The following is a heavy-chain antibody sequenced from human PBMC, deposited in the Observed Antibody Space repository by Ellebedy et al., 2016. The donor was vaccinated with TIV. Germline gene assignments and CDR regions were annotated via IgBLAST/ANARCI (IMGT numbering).Heavy chain of an antibody. D-gene: IGHD5-24*01. V-gene: IGHV3-7*01. CDR3: VRDER. CDR1: GFTFSNYA. J-gene: IGHJ3*01. CDR2: IEQAGSET. Sequence: GGSLRLXXVASGFTFSNYAMTWVRQAPGKGLEWVANIEQAGSETHYVDSVEGRFTISRDNTQSSLYLQMNSLRAEDTAVYYCVRDERWGQGTVVTVSS.